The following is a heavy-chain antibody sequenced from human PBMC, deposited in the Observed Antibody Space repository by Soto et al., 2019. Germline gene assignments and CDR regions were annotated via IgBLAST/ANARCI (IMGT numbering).Heavy chain of an antibody. CDR3: AISNGYSSGWYFY. V-gene: IGHV3-23*01. CDR2: ISGSGGST. Sequence: EVQLLESGGGLVQPGGSLRLSCAASGFTFSSYAMSWVRQAPGKGLEWVSVISGSGGSTYYADPVKGRFTISRDNSKNTLYLQMNSLRAEDTAVYYCAISNGYSSGWYFYWGQGTLVTVSS. CDR1: GFTFSSYA. J-gene: IGHJ4*02. D-gene: IGHD6-19*01.